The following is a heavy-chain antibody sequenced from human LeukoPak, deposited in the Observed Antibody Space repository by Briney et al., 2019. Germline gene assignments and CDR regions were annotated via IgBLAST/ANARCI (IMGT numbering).Heavy chain of an antibody. CDR2: IYHSGST. CDR3: AREGDGYNAPGY. J-gene: IGHJ4*02. V-gene: IGHV4-30-2*01. D-gene: IGHD5-24*01. CDR1: GGSISSGSYY. Sequence: SETLSLTCTMSGGSISSGSYYWGWIRQPPGKGLEWIGYIYHSGSTYYNPSLKSRVTISLDRSKNQFSLQLASVTAADTAVYYCAREGDGYNAPGYWGQGTLVTVSS.